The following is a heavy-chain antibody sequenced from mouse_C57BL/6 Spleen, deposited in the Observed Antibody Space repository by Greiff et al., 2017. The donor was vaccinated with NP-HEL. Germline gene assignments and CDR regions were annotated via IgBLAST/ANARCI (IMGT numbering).Heavy chain of an antibody. V-gene: IGHV1-39*01. D-gene: IGHD3-2*02. J-gene: IGHJ3*01. Sequence: VHVKQSGPELVKPGASVKISCKASGYSFTDYNMNWVKQSNGKSLAWLGVINPNYGTTSYNQKFKGKATLTVYQSSSTAYMQLNSLTYEDSAVYYCAVETCSGCSACFAYWGQGTLVTVAA. CDR1: GYSFTDYN. CDR2: INPNYGTT. CDR3: AVETCSGCSACFAY.